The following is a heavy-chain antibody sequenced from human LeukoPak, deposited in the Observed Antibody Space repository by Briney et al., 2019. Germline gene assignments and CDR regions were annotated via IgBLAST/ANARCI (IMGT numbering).Heavy chain of an antibody. CDR2: ISSSSSYI. J-gene: IGHJ5*02. CDR1: GLTFSSYS. V-gene: IGHV3-21*01. D-gene: IGHD1-26*01. CDR3: ARDRDHAVGAPFGYNWFDP. Sequence: GGSLRLSCAASGLTFSSYSMNWVRQAPGKGLEWVSSISSSSSYIYYADSVKGRFTISRDNAKNSLYLQMNSLRAEDTAVYYCARDRDHAVGAPFGYNWFDPWGQGTLVTVSS.